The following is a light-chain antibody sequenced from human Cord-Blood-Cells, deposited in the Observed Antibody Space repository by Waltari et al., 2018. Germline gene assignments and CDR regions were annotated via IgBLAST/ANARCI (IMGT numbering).Light chain of an antibody. Sequence: QSALTQPASVSGSPGQSITISCTGTSSDVGGYNYVSWYQQHPGKAPKLMIYEVSNRAAGVANRFSGSKSGNTAALAISGLQAEDGADYYCSSYTSSSTLVVFGGGTKLTVL. V-gene: IGLV2-14*01. CDR3: SSYTSSSTLVV. CDR1: SSDVGGYNY. J-gene: IGLJ2*01. CDR2: EVS.